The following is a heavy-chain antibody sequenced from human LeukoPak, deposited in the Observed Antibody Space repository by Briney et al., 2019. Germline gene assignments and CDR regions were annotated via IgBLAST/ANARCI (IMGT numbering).Heavy chain of an antibody. V-gene: IGHV3-23*01. Sequence: GGSLRLSWAVSGITLSNYGISWVRQAPGKGLEWVAGISDSGGSTKYADSVKGRFTISRDNSKNTLYLQMNSLRAEDTAVYFCAKRGVVIRVILVGFHKEAYYFDSWGRGALVTVSS. CDR2: ISDSGGST. CDR3: AKRGVVIRVILVGFHKEAYYFDS. D-gene: IGHD3-22*01. CDR1: GITLSNYG. J-gene: IGHJ4*02.